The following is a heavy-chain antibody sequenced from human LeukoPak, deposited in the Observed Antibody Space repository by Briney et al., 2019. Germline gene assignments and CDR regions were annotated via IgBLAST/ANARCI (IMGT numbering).Heavy chain of an antibody. Sequence: GGSLRLSCAASGFTFSSYAMSWGRQAPGKGLEWVSSISTSGSYKYYADSVKGRFTISRDNAKNSMYLQMNSLRAQDTAVYYCARVNQQYFDWLSYFDYWGQGTLVTVSS. V-gene: IGHV3-21*01. J-gene: IGHJ4*02. CDR1: GFTFSSYA. CDR2: ISTSGSYK. CDR3: ARVNQQYFDWLSYFDY. D-gene: IGHD3-9*01.